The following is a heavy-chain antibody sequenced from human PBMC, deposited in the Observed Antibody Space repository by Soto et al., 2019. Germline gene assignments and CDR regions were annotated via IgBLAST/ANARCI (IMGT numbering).Heavy chain of an antibody. D-gene: IGHD6-19*01. CDR1: GFTFSSYG. Sequence: QVQLVESGGGVVQPGRSLRLSCAASGFTFSSYGMHWVRQAPGKGLEWVAVIWYDGSNKYYADSVKGRFTISRDNSKNTLYLQMNSLRAEDTAVYYCARGRYSSEPYFDYWGQGTLVTVSS. CDR3: ARGRYSSEPYFDY. J-gene: IGHJ4*02. CDR2: IWYDGSNK. V-gene: IGHV3-33*01.